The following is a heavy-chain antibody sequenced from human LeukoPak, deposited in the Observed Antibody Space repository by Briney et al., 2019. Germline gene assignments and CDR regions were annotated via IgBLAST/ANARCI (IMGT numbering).Heavy chain of an antibody. Sequence: ASVKVSCKASGYTFTSYAMDWVRQAPGQGLEWRGWINTNTGNPTYAQGFTGRFVFSSDPSVSTASLQISSLKAEDTAVYYCARDNDSRDPPHFDYWGQGTLVTVSS. D-gene: IGHD3-16*01. J-gene: IGHJ4*02. V-gene: IGHV7-4-1*02. CDR3: ARDNDSRDPPHFDY. CDR1: GYTFTSYA. CDR2: INTNTGNP.